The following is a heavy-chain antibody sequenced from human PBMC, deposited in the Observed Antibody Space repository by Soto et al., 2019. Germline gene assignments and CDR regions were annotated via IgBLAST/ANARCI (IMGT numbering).Heavy chain of an antibody. CDR2: IYPGDSDT. CDR1: GYSFTSYW. CDR3: ARTHPDLPAASMFDP. J-gene: IGHJ5*02. V-gene: IGHV5-51*01. Sequence: PGESLKISCKGSGYSFTSYWIGWVRQMPGKGLEWMGIIYPGDSDTRYSPSFQGQVTISADKSISTAYLQWSSLKASDTAMYYCARTHPDLPAASMFDPWGQGTLVTVPQ. D-gene: IGHD2-2*01.